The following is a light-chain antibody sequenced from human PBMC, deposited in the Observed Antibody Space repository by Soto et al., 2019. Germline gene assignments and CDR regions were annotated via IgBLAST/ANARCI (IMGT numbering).Light chain of an antibody. CDR2: EAE. CDR1: EDISNF. CDR3: HQYKVWPTT. J-gene: IGKJ4*01. V-gene: IGKV1-16*01. Sequence: DIQMTQSPSSLSASVGDRVTITCRASEDISNFLAWFQQRPGEAPQSLMFEAEYLESGVSSRYSGSGDGTDFTLTISSLQPEDSATEYCHQYKVWPTTLGGVTKVE.